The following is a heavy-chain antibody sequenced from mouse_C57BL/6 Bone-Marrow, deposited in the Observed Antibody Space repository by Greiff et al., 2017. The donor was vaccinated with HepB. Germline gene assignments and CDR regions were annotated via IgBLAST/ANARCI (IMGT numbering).Heavy chain of an antibody. CDR2: IYPRSGNT. Sequence: VQRVESGAELARPGASVKLSCKASGYTFTSYGISWVKQRTGQGLEWIGEIYPRSGNTYYNEKFKGKATLTADKSSSTAYMELRSLTSEDSAVYFCARIYGSSLFFDYWGQGTTLTVSS. D-gene: IGHD1-1*01. J-gene: IGHJ2*01. CDR3: ARIYGSSLFFDY. CDR1: GYTFTSYG. V-gene: IGHV1-81*01.